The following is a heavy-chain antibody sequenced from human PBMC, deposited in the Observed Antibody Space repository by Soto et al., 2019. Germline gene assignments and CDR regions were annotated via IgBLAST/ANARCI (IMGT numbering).Heavy chain of an antibody. Sequence: SETPALPFTFSWVFIRRGVFFGLWIGQHPGKGLEWIGYIYYSGSTYYNPSLKSRVTISVDTSKNQFSLKLSSVTAADTAVYYCARDPPGEVRKFDYWGQGTLVTVSS. CDR2: IYYSGST. V-gene: IGHV4-31*03. J-gene: IGHJ4*02. CDR3: ARDPPGEVRKFDY. D-gene: IGHD3-10*01. CDR1: WVFIRRGVFF.